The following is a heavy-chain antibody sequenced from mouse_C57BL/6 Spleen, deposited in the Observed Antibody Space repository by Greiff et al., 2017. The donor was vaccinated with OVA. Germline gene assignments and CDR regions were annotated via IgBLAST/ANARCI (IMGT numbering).Heavy chain of an antibody. V-gene: IGHV5-16*01. Sequence: EVKLVESEGGLVQPGSSMKLSCTASGFTFSDYYMAWVRQVPEKGLEWVANINYDGSSTYYLDSLKSRFIISRDNAKNILYLQMSSLKSEDTATYYCARGGYPGYFDYWGQGTTLTVSS. J-gene: IGHJ2*01. CDR2: INYDGSST. CDR3: ARGGYPGYFDY. D-gene: IGHD2-2*01. CDR1: GFTFSDYY.